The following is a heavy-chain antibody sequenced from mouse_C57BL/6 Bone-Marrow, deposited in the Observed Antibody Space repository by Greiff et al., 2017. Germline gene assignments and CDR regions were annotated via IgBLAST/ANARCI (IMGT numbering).Heavy chain of an antibody. Sequence: QVQLQQPGAELVKPGASVRMSCKASGYTFTSFWITWVKQRPGQGLEWIGDIYPGSGSTTYNEKFKSKATLTVDTSSSTAYLQLRSLTSEDSAIYFCANDGDDAYYVDFWGQGTSLTVS. J-gene: IGHJ2*03. CDR1: GYTFTSFW. CDR3: ANDGDDAYYVDF. D-gene: IGHD2-2*01. CDR2: IYPGSGST. V-gene: IGHV1-55*01.